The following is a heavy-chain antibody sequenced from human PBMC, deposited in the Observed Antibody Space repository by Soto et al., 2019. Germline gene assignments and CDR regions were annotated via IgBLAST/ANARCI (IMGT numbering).Heavy chain of an antibody. CDR2: INRSGST. J-gene: IGHJ4*02. CDR3: ARGNWADY. V-gene: IGHV4-34*01. Sequence: SETLCLTCAVDGGYFGDYYGSWIRQSPGKGLEWIGEINRSGSTNYNPSLKSRVTMSVDTSKSQFSLKFNSVTAADTAVYYCARGNWADYWGQGTLVTVSS. CDR1: GGYFGDYY. D-gene: IGHD1-1*01.